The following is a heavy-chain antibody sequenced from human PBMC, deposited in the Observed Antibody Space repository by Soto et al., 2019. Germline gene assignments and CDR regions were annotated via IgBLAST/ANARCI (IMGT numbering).Heavy chain of an antibody. CDR2: IIPIFGTA. D-gene: IGHD1-26*01. Sequence: QVQLVQSGAEVKKPGSSVKVSCKASGGTFSSYAISWVRQAPGQGLEWMGGIIPIFGTANYAQKFQGRVTITADESTSTAYMEVSSLRSEETGVYYSGGGIVGGRGGSYFDHWGQGTLVTVAS. CDR1: GGTFSSYA. V-gene: IGHV1-69*12. CDR3: GGGIVGGRGGSYFDH. J-gene: IGHJ4*02.